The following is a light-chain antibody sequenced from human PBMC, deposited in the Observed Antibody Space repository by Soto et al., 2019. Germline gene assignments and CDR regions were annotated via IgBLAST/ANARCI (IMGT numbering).Light chain of an antibody. Sequence: SVLTQPASVSDSPGQSITISCTGTSSDVGGSNFVSWYQQHPGKPPKLIIYDAANRPSGVSNRFSVSKSGSTASLIISRLQTEVEADYYCVSYTSSTTYVFGTGTKVTVL. V-gene: IGLV2-14*03. CDR1: SSDVGGSNF. J-gene: IGLJ1*01. CDR2: DAA. CDR3: VSYTSSTTYV.